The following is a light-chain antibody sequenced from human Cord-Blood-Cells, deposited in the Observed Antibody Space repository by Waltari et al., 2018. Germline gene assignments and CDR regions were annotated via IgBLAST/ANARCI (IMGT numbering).Light chain of an antibody. CDR3: SSYTSSYV. CDR1: SSDVGGYNY. J-gene: IGLJ1*01. CDR2: EVS. Sequence: QSALTQPASVSGSPGQSITISCTGTSSDVGGYNYVSWYQQHPGKAPKLMIYEVSNRPSGFSNRFSGSKSVNTASLTISGLQAEDEADYYCSSYTSSYVFGTGTKVTVL. V-gene: IGLV2-14*01.